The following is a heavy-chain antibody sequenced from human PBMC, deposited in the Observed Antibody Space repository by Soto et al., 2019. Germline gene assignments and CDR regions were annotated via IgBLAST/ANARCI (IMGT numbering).Heavy chain of an antibody. CDR3: ARRTWRGRADY. D-gene: IGHD3-3*01. CDR1: GFTFSSYA. V-gene: IGHV3-23*01. CDR2: IGGSGGDT. Sequence: SAGSLRLSCAASGFTFSSYAMSWVRQAPGKGLEWVSGIGGSGGDTYYADSVKGRFTVSRDNAENTLYLQLNSLRVEDTAIYYCARRTWRGRADYWGQGILVTVSS. J-gene: IGHJ4*02.